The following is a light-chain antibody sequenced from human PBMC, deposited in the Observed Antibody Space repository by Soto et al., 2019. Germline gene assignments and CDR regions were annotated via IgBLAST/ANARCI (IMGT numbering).Light chain of an antibody. J-gene: IGKJ1*01. CDR1: QSLVYSDGSTY. Sequence: DVVMTQSPLSLPVTLGQPASISCRSSQSLVYSDGSTYLSWFQLRPGQSPRRLIYKVSNRDSGVPDRFSGSGSCTYFTLKISRVEADDVGVYYCMQGTHWPPVTFGQGTKVEIK. V-gene: IGKV2-30*01. CDR2: KVS. CDR3: MQGTHWPPVT.